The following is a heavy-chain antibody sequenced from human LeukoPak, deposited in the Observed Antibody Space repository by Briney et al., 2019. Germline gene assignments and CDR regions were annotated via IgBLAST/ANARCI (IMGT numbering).Heavy chain of an antibody. V-gene: IGHV1-24*01. D-gene: IGHD2/OR15-2a*01. J-gene: IGHJ5*02. CDR1: GYTLTELS. CDR3: ATGEEYVGWLAR. Sequence: ASVNFSCKISGYTLTELSMHCVPQAPGKGREWVESFDPEDGETIYAQKFQGRVTMTEDTSTDTAYRELHSLRSEHTAVFYCATGEEYVGWLARWGQGTLVTVYS. CDR2: FDPEDGET.